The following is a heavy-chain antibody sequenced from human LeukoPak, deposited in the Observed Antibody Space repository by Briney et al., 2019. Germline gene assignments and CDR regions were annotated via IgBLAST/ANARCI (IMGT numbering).Heavy chain of an antibody. V-gene: IGHV1-69*13. Sequence: SVKVSCKASGGTFSSYTFSWVRQAPGQGLEWMGGILPIFDTTNYAQKFKGRVTITADESTTTAYTELSSLKSEDTAVYYCARYYGSGRTKGNDAFDVWGQGTMVTVSS. D-gene: IGHD3-10*01. CDR1: GGTFSSYT. CDR3: ARYYGSGRTKGNDAFDV. J-gene: IGHJ3*01. CDR2: ILPIFDTT.